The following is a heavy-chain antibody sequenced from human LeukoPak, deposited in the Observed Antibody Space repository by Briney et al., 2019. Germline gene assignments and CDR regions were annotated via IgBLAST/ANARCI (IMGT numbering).Heavy chain of an antibody. CDR2: ISGTGGKT. CDR3: AKTGGYYDTSDLYRPDVFDI. D-gene: IGHD3-22*01. V-gene: IGHV3-23*01. Sequence: GGSLRLSCAASGFTFSNFAMSWVRQAPGKGLEWVSAISGTGGKTFYTDAVTGRFTLSRDNSKNTLYVQMNSLRAEDTAVYYCAKTGGYYDTSDLYRPDVFDIWGQGTVVTVSS. J-gene: IGHJ3*02. CDR1: GFTFSNFA.